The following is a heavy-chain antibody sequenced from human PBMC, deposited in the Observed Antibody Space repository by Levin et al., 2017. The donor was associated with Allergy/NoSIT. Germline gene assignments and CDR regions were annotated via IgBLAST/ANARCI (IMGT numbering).Heavy chain of an antibody. D-gene: IGHD6-19*01. Sequence: GGSLRLSCAASGLTFSNYGMTWVRQAPGKGLEWVSSISSSNSYIYYADSVKGRFTISGDKAKNSLYLQMNSLRAEDTALYDCARVIAVAGTWGIVGYFDYWGQGTLVTVSS. CDR2: ISSSNSYI. V-gene: IGHV3-21*04. J-gene: IGHJ4*02. CDR1: GLTFSNYG. CDR3: ARVIAVAGTWGIVGYFDY.